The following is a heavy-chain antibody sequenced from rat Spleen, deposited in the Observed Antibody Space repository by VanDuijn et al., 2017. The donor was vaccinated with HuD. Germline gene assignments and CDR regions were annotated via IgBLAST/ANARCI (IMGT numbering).Heavy chain of an antibody. V-gene: IGHV2-15*01. D-gene: IGHD1-2*01. J-gene: IGHJ2*01. CDR1: GFSLISYA. Sequence: QVQLKESGPGLVQPSQTLSLTCTVSGFSLISYAVNWVRQPPGKGLEWMGGIWGDGSTNYNSVLQSRLSISRDTSKSQVFLQMNILQTEDTATYFCARADVAGLSTDGIWGQGIMVTVSS. CDR2: IWGDGST. CDR3: ARADVAGLSTDGI.